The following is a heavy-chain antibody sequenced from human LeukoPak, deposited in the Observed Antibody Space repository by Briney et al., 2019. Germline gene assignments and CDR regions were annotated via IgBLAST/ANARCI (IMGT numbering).Heavy chain of an antibody. J-gene: IGHJ3*02. Sequence: GGSLRLSCAASGFTFSDYYMSWIRQAPGKGLEWVSYISSSGSTIYYADSVKGRFTISRDNPKNTLYLQMNSLRPEDTAVYYCAKEPRGYSFSFDIWGQGTMVTVSS. D-gene: IGHD5-18*01. CDR2: ISSSGSTI. V-gene: IGHV3-11*01. CDR1: GFTFSDYY. CDR3: AKEPRGYSFSFDI.